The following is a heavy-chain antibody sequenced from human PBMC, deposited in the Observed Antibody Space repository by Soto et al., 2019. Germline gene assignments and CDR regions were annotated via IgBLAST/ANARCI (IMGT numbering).Heavy chain of an antibody. D-gene: IGHD6-19*01. Sequence: QVQLQESGPGLVKPSQTLSLTCTVSGGSISSGDYYWTWIRQHPGKGLGWIGYIFYSGSTYYNPSLKSRVTISADTSTDTSRSQFSLKLSSVTAADTAVYYCARARSSGWSYFDNWGQGTLVTVSS. CDR1: GGSISSGDYY. J-gene: IGHJ4*02. V-gene: IGHV4-31*03. CDR2: IFYSGST. CDR3: ARARSSGWSYFDN.